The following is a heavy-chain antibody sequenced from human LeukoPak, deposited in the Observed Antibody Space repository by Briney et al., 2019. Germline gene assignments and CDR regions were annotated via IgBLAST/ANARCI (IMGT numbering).Heavy chain of an antibody. V-gene: IGHV3-43*01. Sequence: GGSLRLSCAASGFTFDDYTMHWVRQAPGKGLEWVSLISWDGGSTYYADSVKGRFTISRDNSKNSLYLQMNSLRTEDTALYYCAKDARYGYSGYARYYFDYWGQGTLVTVSS. J-gene: IGHJ4*02. CDR1: GFTFDDYT. CDR3: AKDARYGYSGYARYYFDY. CDR2: ISWDGGST. D-gene: IGHD5-12*01.